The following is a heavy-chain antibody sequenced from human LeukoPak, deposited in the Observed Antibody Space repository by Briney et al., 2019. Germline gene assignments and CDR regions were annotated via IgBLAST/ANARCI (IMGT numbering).Heavy chain of an antibody. Sequence: ASVKVSCKASGYTFTGYYMHWVRQAPGQGLEWMGWINPNSGGTNYAQKFQGRVTMTRDTSISTAYMELSRLRSDDTAVYYCTSHGGRYYYDSSGYYSLDYWGQGTLVTVPS. CDR3: TSHGGRYYYDSSGYYSLDY. D-gene: IGHD3-22*01. V-gene: IGHV1-2*02. CDR1: GYTFTGYY. CDR2: INPNSGGT. J-gene: IGHJ4*02.